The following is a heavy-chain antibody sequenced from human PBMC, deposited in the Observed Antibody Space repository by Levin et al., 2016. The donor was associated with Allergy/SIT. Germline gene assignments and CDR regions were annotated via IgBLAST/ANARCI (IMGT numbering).Heavy chain of an antibody. J-gene: IGHJ5*02. Sequence: ASVKVSCKASGYTFTSYGISWVRQAPGQGLEWMGWISAYNGNTNYAQKLQGRVTMTTDTSTSTAYMELRSLRSDDTAVYYCARVAPRIVVVPAAIVRVHTEYNWFDPWGQGTLVTVSS. CDR1: GYTFTSYG. CDR2: ISAYNGNT. V-gene: IGHV1-18*01. CDR3: ARVAPRIVVVPAAIVRVHTEYNWFDP. D-gene: IGHD2-2*02.